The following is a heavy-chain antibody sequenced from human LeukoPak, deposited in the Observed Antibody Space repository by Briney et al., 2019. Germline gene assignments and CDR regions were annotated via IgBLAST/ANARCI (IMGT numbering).Heavy chain of an antibody. V-gene: IGHV3-23*01. CDR2: ISGSGVST. Sequence: GGSLRLSCAASGFTFSSYAMSWVRQAPGKGXXXXXAISGSGVSTYYADSVKGRFTISRDNSKNTLYMQMNSLRAEDTAVYYCARKYGSGSYSPPDYWGQGTLVTVSS. CDR3: ARKYGSGSYSPPDY. CDR1: GFTFSSYA. J-gene: IGHJ4*02. D-gene: IGHD3-10*01.